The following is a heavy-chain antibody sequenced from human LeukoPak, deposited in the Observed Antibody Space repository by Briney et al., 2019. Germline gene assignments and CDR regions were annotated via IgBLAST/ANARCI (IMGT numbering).Heavy chain of an antibody. CDR3: AETHVSLVVVPAAFDY. V-gene: IGHV3-30-3*01. CDR1: GFTFSSYA. J-gene: IGHJ4*02. D-gene: IGHD2-2*01. Sequence: EAGGSLRLSCAASGFTFSSYAMHWVRQAPGKGLEWVAVISYDGSNKYYADSVKGRFTISRDNSKNTLYLQMNSLRAEDTAVYYCAETHVSLVVVPAAFDYWGQGTLVTVSS. CDR2: ISYDGSNK.